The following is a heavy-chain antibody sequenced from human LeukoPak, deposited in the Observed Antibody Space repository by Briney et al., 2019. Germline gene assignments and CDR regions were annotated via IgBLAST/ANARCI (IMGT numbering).Heavy chain of an antibody. D-gene: IGHD6-19*01. J-gene: IGHJ4*02. CDR1: GDSISRNY. Sequence: SETLSLTCTVNGDSISRNYWSWIRQPPGKGLEWIGYISYSGSTNYNPSLRSRVTISVDTSKNQSSLKLSSVTAADTAVYSWARITWYNTGRGFDYWGQGTLVTVSS. V-gene: IGHV4-59*01. CDR2: ISYSGST. CDR3: ARITWYNTGRGFDY.